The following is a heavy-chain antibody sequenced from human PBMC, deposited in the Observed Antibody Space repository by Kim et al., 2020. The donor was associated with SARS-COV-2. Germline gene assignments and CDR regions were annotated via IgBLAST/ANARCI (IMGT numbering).Heavy chain of an antibody. V-gene: IGHV1-69*13. CDR2: IIPIFGTA. CDR1: GGTFSSYA. Sequence: SVKVSCKASGGTFSSYAISWVRQAPGQGLEWMGGIIPIFGTANYAQKFQGRVTITADESTSTAYMELSSLRSEDTAVYYCARGAARHRSVSGIDYWGQGTLVTDSS. D-gene: IGHD6-6*01. J-gene: IGHJ4*02. CDR3: ARGAARHRSVSGIDY.